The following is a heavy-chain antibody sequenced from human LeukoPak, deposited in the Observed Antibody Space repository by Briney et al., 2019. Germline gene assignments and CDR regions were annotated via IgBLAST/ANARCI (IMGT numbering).Heavy chain of an antibody. CDR3: ARGSSPSYPLDY. J-gene: IGHJ4*02. V-gene: IGHV4-34*01. CDR1: VGSFRGYY. D-gene: IGHD2-2*01. CDR2: NYYSGNT. Sequence: SETLSLTCAVYVGSFRGYYWNWIRQPPGKGLEWIGSNYYSGNTYNNPSLKSRVTMSLDTSKNQFSLRLSSVTAADTAVYYCARGSSPSYPLDYWGQGTLVTVSS.